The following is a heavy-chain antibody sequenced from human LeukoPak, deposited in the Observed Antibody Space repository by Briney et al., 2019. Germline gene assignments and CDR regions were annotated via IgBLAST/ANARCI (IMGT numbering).Heavy chain of an antibody. D-gene: IGHD3-10*01. CDR2: INPNSGGT. J-gene: IGHJ4*02. V-gene: IGHV1-2*02. CDR3: ARGPYYYGSGSYYLGLNFDY. Sequence: ASVKVSCKASGYTFTGYYMHWVRQAPGQGLEWMGWINPNSGGTNYAQKFQGRVTMTRDTSISTAYMELSRLRSDDTAVYYCARGPYYYGSGSYYLGLNFDYWGQGTLVTVSS. CDR1: GYTFTGYY.